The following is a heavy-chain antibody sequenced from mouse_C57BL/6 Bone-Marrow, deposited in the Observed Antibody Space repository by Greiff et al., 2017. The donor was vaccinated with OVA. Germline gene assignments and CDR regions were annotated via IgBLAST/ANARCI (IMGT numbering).Heavy chain of an antibody. CDR1: GYTFTDYE. D-gene: IGHD2-5*01. Sequence: VQLQQSGAELVRPGASVTLSCKASGYTFTDYEMHWVKQTHVHGLEWIGAIDPETGGTAYNQKFTGKAILTADKSSSTAYMELRSLTSEDSAVDYCTRGYSNYYAMDYWGQGTSVTVSS. CDR3: TRGYSNYYAMDY. J-gene: IGHJ4*01. CDR2: IDPETGGT. V-gene: IGHV1-15*01.